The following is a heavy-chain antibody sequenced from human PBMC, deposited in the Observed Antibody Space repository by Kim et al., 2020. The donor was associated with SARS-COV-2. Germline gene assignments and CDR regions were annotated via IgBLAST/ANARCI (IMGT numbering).Heavy chain of an antibody. D-gene: IGHD3-9*01. CDR3: ARDEYVLRYFDWLSKYYFDY. CDR2: IWYDGSNK. V-gene: IGHV3-33*01. Sequence: GGSLRLSCAASGFTFSSYGMHWVRQAPGKGLEWVAVIWYDGSNKYYADSVKGRFTISRDNSKNTLYLQMNSLRAEDTAVYYCARDEYVLRYFDWLSKYYFDYWGQGTLVTVSS. J-gene: IGHJ4*02. CDR1: GFTFSSYG.